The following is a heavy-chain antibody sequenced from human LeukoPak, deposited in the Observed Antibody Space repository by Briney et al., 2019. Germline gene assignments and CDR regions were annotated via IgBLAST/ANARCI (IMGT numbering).Heavy chain of an antibody. V-gene: IGHV4-34*01. Sequence: TLSLTCALYSGSSSGYYTNWIRHPPGEGREWNGEIKHIVTTTNNPSLKRRVTISVDTSKNQFSLKLSFVTAADTAVYYCARGRVVPAADYYYYGMDVWGKGTTVTVSS. D-gene: IGHD2-2*01. CDR3: ARGRVVPAADYYYYGMDV. J-gene: IGHJ6*04. CDR2: IKHIVTT. CDR1: SGSSSGYY.